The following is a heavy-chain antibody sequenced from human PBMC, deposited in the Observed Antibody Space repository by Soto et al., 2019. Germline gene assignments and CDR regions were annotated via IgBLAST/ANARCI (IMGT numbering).Heavy chain of an antibody. Sequence: EVQLVESGGGLVQPGGSLKLSCAVSGFTFRGSSRHWVRQASGKGLEWVGRIRSKSNSYATAYAASVKGRFTISRDDSKNTAYLQMNSLKTEDTAVYYCTRGYGDYVRDYWGQGTLVTVSS. J-gene: IGHJ4*02. V-gene: IGHV3-73*01. CDR1: GFTFRGSS. CDR3: TRGYGDYVRDY. CDR2: IRSKSNSYAT. D-gene: IGHD4-17*01.